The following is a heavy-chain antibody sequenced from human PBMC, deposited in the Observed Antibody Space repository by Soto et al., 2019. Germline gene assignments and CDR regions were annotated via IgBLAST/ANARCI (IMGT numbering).Heavy chain of an antibody. J-gene: IGHJ6*02. D-gene: IGHD3-10*01. CDR1: GFTFSSYS. CDR3: AGSSSLLWFGAHYYYYGMDV. Sequence: GSLRLSCAAPGFTFSSYSMNWVRQAPGKGLEWVSYISSSSSTIYYADSVKGRFTISRDNAKNSLYLQMNSLRAEDTAVYYCAGSSSLLWFGAHYYYYGMDVWGQGTTVTVSS. V-gene: IGHV3-48*01. CDR2: ISSSSSTI.